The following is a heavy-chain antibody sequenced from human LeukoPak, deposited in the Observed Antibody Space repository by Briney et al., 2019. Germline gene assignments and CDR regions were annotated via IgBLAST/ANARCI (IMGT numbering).Heavy chain of an antibody. J-gene: IGHJ5*02. D-gene: IGHD6-13*01. Sequence: GGSLRLSCAASGFTFSSYSMNWVRQAPGKGPEWVSSISSSSSYIYYADPVKGRFTISRDNAKNSLYLQMNSLRAEDTAVYYCARGDRVDSSSWYNWFYPWGQGTLVTVSS. V-gene: IGHV3-21*01. CDR1: GFTFSSYS. CDR2: ISSSSSYI. CDR3: ARGDRVDSSSWYNWFYP.